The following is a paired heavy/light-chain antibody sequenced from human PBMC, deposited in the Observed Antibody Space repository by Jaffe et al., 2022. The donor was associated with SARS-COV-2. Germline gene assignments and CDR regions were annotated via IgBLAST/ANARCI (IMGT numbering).Light chain of an antibody. V-gene: IGKV4-1*01. Sequence: DIVMTQSPDSLAVSLGERATINCKSSQSVLYSSNNKNYLAWYQQKPGQPPKLLIYWASTRESGVPDRFSGSGSGTDFTLTISSLQAEDVAVYYCQQYYSTPSTFGGGTKVEIK. J-gene: IGKJ4*01. CDR1: QSVLYSSNNKNY. CDR2: WAS. CDR3: QQYYSTPST.
Heavy chain of an antibody. CDR1: GFTFSDYY. Sequence: QVQLVESGGGLVKPGGSLRLSCAASGFTFSDYYMSWIRQAPGKGLEWVSYISSSGSTIYYADSVKGRFTISRDNAKNSLYLQMNSLRAEDTAVYYCASRVSRLTPVDYWGQGTLVTVSS. CDR2: ISSSGSTI. J-gene: IGHJ4*02. D-gene: IGHD3-10*01. V-gene: IGHV3-11*01. CDR3: ASRVSRLTPVDY.